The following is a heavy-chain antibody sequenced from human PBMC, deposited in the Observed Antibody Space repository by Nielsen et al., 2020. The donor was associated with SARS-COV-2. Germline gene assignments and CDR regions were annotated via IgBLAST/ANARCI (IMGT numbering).Heavy chain of an antibody. CDR1: GFTFSSLW. CDR2: INPDGSEK. D-gene: IGHD2-2*01. CDR3: ARRSSTREYYFDY. V-gene: IGHV3-7*01. Sequence: GESLKISCAASGFTFSSLWMSWVRQVPGKGLEWVADINPDGSEKFYVDSVKGRFTISRDNAKNSMSLQMNSLRVEDTAVYYCARRSSTREYYFDYWGQGTLVTVSS. J-gene: IGHJ4*02.